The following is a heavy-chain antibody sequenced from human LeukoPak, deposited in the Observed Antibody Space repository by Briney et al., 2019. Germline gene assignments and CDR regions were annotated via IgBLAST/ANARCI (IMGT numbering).Heavy chain of an antibody. V-gene: IGHV4-59*01. CDR3: ARDGRAIAFDI. CDR1: GGSISSYY. Sequence: PSETLSLTCTVSGGSISSYYWSWIRQPPGKGLEWIGYIYYSGSTTYNPSLKSRVTISVDTSKNQFSLKLSSVTAADTAVYYCARDGRAIAFDIWGQGTMVTVSS. J-gene: IGHJ3*02. CDR2: IYYSGST.